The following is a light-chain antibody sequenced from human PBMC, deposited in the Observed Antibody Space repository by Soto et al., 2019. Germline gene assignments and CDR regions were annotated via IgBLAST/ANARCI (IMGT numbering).Light chain of an antibody. V-gene: IGKV1-13*02. CDR3: QQLKTYPIT. J-gene: IGKJ5*01. CDR1: QSISSY. Sequence: IQMTQSPSSLSASVGDRVTITCRASQSISSYLNWYQQKPGKAPKLLIYDASSLESGVPSRFSGSGSGTEFTLTISSLQPEDFAIYYCQQLKTYPITFGQGTRLEIK. CDR2: DAS.